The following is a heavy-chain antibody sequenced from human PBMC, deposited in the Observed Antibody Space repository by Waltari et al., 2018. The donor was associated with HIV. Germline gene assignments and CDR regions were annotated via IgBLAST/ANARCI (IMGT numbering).Heavy chain of an antibody. D-gene: IGHD2-8*01. J-gene: IGHJ5*02. V-gene: IGHV4-39*01. CDR2: IYYSGST. CDR1: GGSISSSSYY. CDR3: ARHEFEDIVLMVYARRPHWFDP. Sequence: QLQLQESGPGLVKPSETLSLTCTVSGGSISSSSYYWGWIRQPPGKGLEWIGSIYYSGSTYYNPSLKSRVTISVDTSKNQFSLKRSSVTAADTAVYYCARHEFEDIVLMVYARRPHWFDPWGQGTLVTVSS.